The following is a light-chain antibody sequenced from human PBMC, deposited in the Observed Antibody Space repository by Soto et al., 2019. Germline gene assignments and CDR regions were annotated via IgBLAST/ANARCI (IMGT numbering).Light chain of an antibody. J-gene: IGLJ1*01. CDR1: SSDVGGYNY. Sequence: QSVLTQPPSVSGSPGHSVTISCTGTSSDVGGYNYVSWYQQHPGKAPKLMIYEVSKRPSGVPDRFSGSKSGNTASLTVSGLQAEDEADYYCSSYAGSNNLKVFGTGTKVTVL. V-gene: IGLV2-8*01. CDR2: EVS. CDR3: SSYAGSNNLKV.